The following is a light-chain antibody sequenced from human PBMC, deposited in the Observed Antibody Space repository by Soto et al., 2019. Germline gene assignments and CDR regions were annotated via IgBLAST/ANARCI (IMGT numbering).Light chain of an antibody. CDR2: AAS. V-gene: IGKV1-8*01. CDR3: QQYYSYQIT. Sequence: AIRMTQSPSSFSASTGDRVTITCRASQGISSYLAWYQQKPGKAPKLLIYAASTLQSGVPSRFSGSGSATDFTLTISCLQSEDFETYYCQQYYSYQITFRKGTRLEI. CDR1: QGISSY. J-gene: IGKJ5*01.